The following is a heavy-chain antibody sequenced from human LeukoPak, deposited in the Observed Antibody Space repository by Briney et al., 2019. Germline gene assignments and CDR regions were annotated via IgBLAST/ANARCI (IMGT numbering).Heavy chain of an antibody. CDR2: IYYSGST. D-gene: IGHD5-12*01. Sequence: PSETLSLTCTVSGGSISSYYWSWIRQPPGKGLEWIGYIYYSGSTNYNPSLKSRVTISVDTSKNQFSLKLSSVTAADTAVYYCARVAVATIMGRYFDYWGQGTLVTVSS. CDR3: ARVAVATIMGRYFDY. CDR1: GGSISSYY. J-gene: IGHJ4*02. V-gene: IGHV4-59*01.